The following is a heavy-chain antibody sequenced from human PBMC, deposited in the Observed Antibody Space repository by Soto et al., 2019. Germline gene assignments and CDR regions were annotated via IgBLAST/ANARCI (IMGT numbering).Heavy chain of an antibody. CDR2: ISYHGSNK. V-gene: IGHV3-30-3*01. CDR3: AKDSWGFAY. J-gene: IGHJ4*02. D-gene: IGHD3-16*01. Sequence: PGGSLRLSCAASGFTFSNYAMHWVRQAPGKGLEWVAIISYHGSNKYYADSVEGRFTISRGNSNNTLYLQMNSLRPEDTAVYYCAKDSWGFAYWGQGTLVTVS. CDR1: GFTFSNYA.